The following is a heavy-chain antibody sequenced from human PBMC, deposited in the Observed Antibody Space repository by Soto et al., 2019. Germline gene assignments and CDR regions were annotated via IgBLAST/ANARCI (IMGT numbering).Heavy chain of an antibody. CDR1: GFTFDDYA. D-gene: IGHD4-4*01. CDR3: AKDVRLQFSYYYYGMDV. V-gene: IGHV3-9*01. Sequence: PGGSLRLSCAASGFTFDDYAMHWVRQAPGKGLEWVSGISWNSGSIGYADSVKGRFTISRDNAKNSLYLQMNSLRAEDTALYYCAKDVRLQFSYYYYGMDVWGQGTTVTVSS. CDR2: ISWNSGSI. J-gene: IGHJ6*02.